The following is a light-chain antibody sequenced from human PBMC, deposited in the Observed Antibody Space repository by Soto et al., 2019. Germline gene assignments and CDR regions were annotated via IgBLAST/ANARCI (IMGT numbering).Light chain of an antibody. CDR3: QQYGSSPRT. CDR1: QTVSSSS. Sequence: DIVLTQSPGTLSLSPGERATLSCRASQTVSSSSLAWYQQKPGQAPRLLIFGASTRAAGFPDRFSGSGSGTDFTLTISRLEPEDFAVYYCQQYGSSPRTFDQGTKVEI. V-gene: IGKV3-20*01. CDR2: GAS. J-gene: IGKJ1*01.